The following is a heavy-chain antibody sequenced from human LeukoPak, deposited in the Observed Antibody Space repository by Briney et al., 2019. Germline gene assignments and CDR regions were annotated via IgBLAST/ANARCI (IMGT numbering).Heavy chain of an antibody. V-gene: IGHV4-34*01. D-gene: IGHD3-10*01. CDR2: INHSGST. Sequence: SETLSLTCAVYGGSFSGYYWSWIRQPPGKGLEWIGEINHSGSTNYNPSLKSRVTISVDTSKNQFSLKLSSVTAADTAVYYCARHSPFSLLYRFGEPNWFDPWGQGTLVTVSS. CDR1: GGSFSGYY. CDR3: ARHSPFSLLYRFGEPNWFDP. J-gene: IGHJ5*02.